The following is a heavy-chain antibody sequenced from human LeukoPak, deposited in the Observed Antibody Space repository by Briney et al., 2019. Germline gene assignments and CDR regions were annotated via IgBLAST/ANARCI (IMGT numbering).Heavy chain of an antibody. V-gene: IGHV4-4*07. Sequence: SETLSLTCTVSGGSLSSYSWSWIRQPAGKGLEWIGRIYTSGSTSYNPSLTSRVSMSLDTSKKQISLKLSSVTAADTAVYYCARETLTVPDFWGQGTLVTVSS. CDR1: GGSLSSYS. CDR3: ARETLTVPDF. D-gene: IGHD3-9*01. CDR2: IYTSGST. J-gene: IGHJ4*02.